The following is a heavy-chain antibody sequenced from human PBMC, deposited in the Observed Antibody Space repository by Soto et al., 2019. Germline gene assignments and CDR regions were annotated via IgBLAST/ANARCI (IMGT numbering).Heavy chain of an antibody. CDR3: ARFSPPRGYNAY. Sequence: QVQLVQSGAEVKKPGSSVKVSCMASGGTFNTFAITWVRQAPGQGLECMGGIIPMFGTAHYAQKFQGRVTITADESTRTVYMDLRSLRSEDTAVYYCARFSPPRGYNAYCGQGPLVTVSS. V-gene: IGHV1-69*01. D-gene: IGHD3-22*01. CDR1: GGTFNTFA. CDR2: IIPMFGTA. J-gene: IGHJ4*02.